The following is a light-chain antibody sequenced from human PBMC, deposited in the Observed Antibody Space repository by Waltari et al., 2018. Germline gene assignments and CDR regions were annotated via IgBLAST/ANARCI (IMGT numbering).Light chain of an antibody. CDR3: AAWDDSLFVG. CDR1: SSTIGRHY. V-gene: IGLV1-47*01. Sequence: QSVLTQPPSASGTPGQRVTISCSGVSSTIGRHYVYWYQQLPGTAPKLLIYRNDNRPSGVPERFSGSKSGTSASLAISGLRSEDEADYYCAAWDDSLFVGFGGGTKLTVL. J-gene: IGLJ2*01. CDR2: RND.